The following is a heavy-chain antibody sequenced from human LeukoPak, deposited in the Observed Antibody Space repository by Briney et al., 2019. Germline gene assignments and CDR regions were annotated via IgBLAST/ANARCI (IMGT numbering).Heavy chain of an antibody. J-gene: IGHJ4*02. D-gene: IGHD3-22*01. CDR1: GYTFTSYG. CDR3: ARKYYYDSSGYSLGY. CDR2: ISAYNGNT. Sequence: ASVKVSCKASGYTFTSYGISWVRQAPGQGLEWMGWISAYNGNTNYAQKLQGRVTMTTDTSTSTAYMELRSLRSEDTAVYYCARKYYYDSSGYSLGYWGQGTLVTVSS. V-gene: IGHV1-18*01.